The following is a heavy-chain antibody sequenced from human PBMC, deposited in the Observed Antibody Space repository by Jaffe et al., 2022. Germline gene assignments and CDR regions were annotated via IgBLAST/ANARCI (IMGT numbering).Heavy chain of an antibody. Sequence: QVQLQESGPGLVKPSETLSLTCTVSGYSINSAYYWGWIRQPPGKGLEWIGSIYHSGSTFYNPSLKSRVTISVDTSKNQFSLKLSSVTAADTAMYYCAILQGFGEFWGQGTLVTVSS. CDR2: IYHSGST. D-gene: IGHD3-10*01. CDR3: AILQGFGEF. J-gene: IGHJ4*02. V-gene: IGHV4-38-2*02. CDR1: GYSINSAYY.